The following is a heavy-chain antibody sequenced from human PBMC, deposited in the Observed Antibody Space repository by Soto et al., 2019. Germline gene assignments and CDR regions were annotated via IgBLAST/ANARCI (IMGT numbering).Heavy chain of an antibody. CDR1: GGSISSYY. CDR2: IYYTGST. V-gene: IGHV4-59*08. D-gene: IGHD2-15*01. J-gene: IGHJ4*02. Sequence: SETLSLTCTVSGGSISSYYWSWIRQPPGKGLEWIGYIYYTGSTNYNPSLKSRVTISVDTSKSQFSLNLSFVTAADTAVYYCATMGTPATGIYFFDYWGQGSLVTVYS. CDR3: ATMGTPATGIYFFDY.